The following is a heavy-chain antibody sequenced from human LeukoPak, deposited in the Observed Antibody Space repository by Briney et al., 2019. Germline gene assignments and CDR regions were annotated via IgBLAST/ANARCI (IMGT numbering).Heavy chain of an antibody. CDR2: ISLSGHT. V-gene: IGHV4-4*07. CDR3: SRESGPFSPFGH. Sequence: SETLSLTCTVSGGSIGYYYWSWIRQPAGKGLEWIGEISLSGHTSFNPSLKSRVTMSLDESKNHLSLNLASVTAADTAVYYCSRESGPFSPFGHWGQGTLVTVTS. D-gene: IGHD1-26*01. J-gene: IGHJ4*02. CDR1: GGSIGYYY.